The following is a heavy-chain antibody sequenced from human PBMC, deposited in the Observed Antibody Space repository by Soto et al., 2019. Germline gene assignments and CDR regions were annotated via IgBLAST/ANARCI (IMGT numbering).Heavy chain of an antibody. CDR1: GCTFSSYA. CDR2: IIPIFGTA. Sequence: SVKVSCKASGCTFSSYAISWVRQAPGQVLEWMGGIIPIFGTANYAQKFQGRVTITADKSTSTAYMELSSLRSEDTAVYYCARVVYYYDSSGPNNWFDPWGQGTLVTVSS. CDR3: ARVVYYYDSSGPNNWFDP. D-gene: IGHD3-22*01. J-gene: IGHJ5*02. V-gene: IGHV1-69*06.